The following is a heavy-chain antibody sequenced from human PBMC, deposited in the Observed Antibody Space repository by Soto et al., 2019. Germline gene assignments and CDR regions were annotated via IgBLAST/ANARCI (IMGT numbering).Heavy chain of an antibody. CDR3: ARQIYDSDTGPNFQYYFDS. CDR2: IDPSDSQT. J-gene: IGHJ4*02. V-gene: IGHV5-10-1*01. D-gene: IGHD3-22*01. Sequence: GESLKISCKGSGYSFAGYWITWVRQKPGKGLEWMGRIDPSDSQTYYSPSFRGHVTTSVTKSIATVFLQWSSLRASDTAMYYCARQIYDSDTGPNFQYYFDSWGQGTPVTVSS. CDR1: GYSFAGYW.